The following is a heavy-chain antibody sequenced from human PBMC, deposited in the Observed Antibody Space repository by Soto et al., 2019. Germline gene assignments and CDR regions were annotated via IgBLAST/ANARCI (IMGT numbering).Heavy chain of an antibody. CDR3: ARGRIPLWYPFDY. CDR1: GGSISSYY. D-gene: IGHD5-18*01. CDR2: IYYSGST. Sequence: QVQLQESGPGLVKPSETLSLTCTVSGGSISSYYWSWIRQPPGKGLEWIGYIYYSGSTNYNPSLKRRVTLSVDTSKNQFALKLSSVTAADTAVYYWARGRIPLWYPFDYWGQGTLVTVSS. V-gene: IGHV4-59*01. J-gene: IGHJ4*02.